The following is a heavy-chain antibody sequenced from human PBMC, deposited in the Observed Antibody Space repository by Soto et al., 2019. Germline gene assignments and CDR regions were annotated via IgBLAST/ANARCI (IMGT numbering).Heavy chain of an antibody. V-gene: IGHV1-69*01. CDR1: GGTFSSYA. J-gene: IGHJ5*02. Sequence: QVQLVQSGAEVKKPGSSVQVSCKASGGTFSSYAISWVRQAPGQGLEWMGGIIPIFGTANYAQKFQGRVTITAYDSTSTAYMELSSLRSEDTAVYYCVLYSSSWTNWFDPLGQGTLVTVSS. D-gene: IGHD6-13*01. CDR2: IIPIFGTA. CDR3: VLYSSSWTNWFDP.